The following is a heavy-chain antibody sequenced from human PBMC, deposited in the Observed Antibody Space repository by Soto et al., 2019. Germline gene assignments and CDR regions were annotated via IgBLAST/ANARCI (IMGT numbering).Heavy chain of an antibody. CDR3: AKDSYYDFWSGFDY. V-gene: IGHV3-30*18. Sequence: GSLRLSCAASGFTFSSYGMHWVRQAPGKGLEWVAVISYDGSNKYYADSVKGRFTISRDNSKNTLYLQMNSLRAEDTAVYYCAKDSYYDFWSGFDYWGQGTLVTVSS. J-gene: IGHJ4*02. CDR2: ISYDGSNK. D-gene: IGHD3-3*01. CDR1: GFTFSSYG.